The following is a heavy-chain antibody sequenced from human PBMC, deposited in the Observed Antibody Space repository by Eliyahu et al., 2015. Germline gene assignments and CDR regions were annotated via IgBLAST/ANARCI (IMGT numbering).Heavy chain of an antibody. CDR3: ASSSRSYP. CDR2: IFHSGTT. CDR1: GAXXINXNW. Sequence: QVQLQESGPGLVKPSGTLSLTCAVXGAXXINXNWWTWVRPPPGKGLEWIGEIFHSGTTNYNPSLASRVTISVDKSKNQFSLNLKSLTAADTAVYYCASSSRSYPWGQGILVTVSS. J-gene: IGHJ5*02. D-gene: IGHD2-2*01. V-gene: IGHV4-4*02.